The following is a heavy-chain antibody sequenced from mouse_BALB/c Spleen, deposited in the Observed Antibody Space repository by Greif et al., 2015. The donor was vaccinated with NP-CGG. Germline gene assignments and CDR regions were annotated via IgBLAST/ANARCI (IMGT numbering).Heavy chain of an antibody. CDR2: ISDGGSYT. J-gene: IGHJ4*01. Sequence: EVQVVESGGGLVEPGGSLKLSCAASGFTFSDYYMYWVRQTPEKRLEWVATISDGGSYTYYPDSVKGRFTISRDNAKNNLYLQMSSLKSEDTAMYYCARDLGITTRYYYAMDYWGQGTSVTVSS. CDR3: ARDLGITTRYYYAMDY. CDR1: GFTFSDYY. V-gene: IGHV5-4*02. D-gene: IGHD2-4*01.